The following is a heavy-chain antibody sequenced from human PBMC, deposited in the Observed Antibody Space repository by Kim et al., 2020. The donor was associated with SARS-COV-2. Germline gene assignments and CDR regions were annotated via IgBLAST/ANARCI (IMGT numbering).Heavy chain of an antibody. V-gene: IGHV3-30*18. D-gene: IGHD4-17*01. J-gene: IGHJ4*02. Sequence: GGSLRLSCAASGFIFSSYGMHWVRQAPGKGLEWVAVISYDGSNKDFADFVKGRFTISRDNSKNTLYLQMSSLRAEDTAVYYCAKELNDYVDPRWGQGTPVTSSS. CDR2: ISYDGSNK. CDR3: AKELNDYVDPR. CDR1: GFIFSSYG.